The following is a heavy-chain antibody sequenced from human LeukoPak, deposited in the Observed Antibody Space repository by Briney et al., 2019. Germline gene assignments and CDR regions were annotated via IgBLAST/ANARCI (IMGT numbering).Heavy chain of an antibody. CDR1: GYTFTSYD. J-gene: IGHJ6*02. Sequence: ASVTVSCKASGYTFTSYDINWVRQATGQGLEWMGWMNPNSGNTGYAQKFQGRVTMTRNTSISTAYMELSSLRSEDTAVYYCARFLVPAAILGGSYYYYYYGMDVWGQGTTVTVSS. V-gene: IGHV1-8*01. D-gene: IGHD2-2*02. CDR3: ARFLVPAAILGGSYYYYYYGMDV. CDR2: MNPNSGNT.